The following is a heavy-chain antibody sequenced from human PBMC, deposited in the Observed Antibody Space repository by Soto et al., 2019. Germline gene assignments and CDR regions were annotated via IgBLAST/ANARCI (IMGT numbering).Heavy chain of an antibody. D-gene: IGHD6-13*01. V-gene: IGHV3-30-3*01. J-gene: IGHJ4*02. CDR2: ISYDGSNK. Sequence: GGSLRLSCAASGFTFSSYAMHWVRQSPGKGLEWVAVISYDGSNKYYADSVKGRFTISRDNSKNTLYLQMNSLRAEDTAVYYCARGTVSSSWYVAGTFDYWGQGTLVTV. CDR1: GFTFSSYA. CDR3: ARGTVSSSWYVAGTFDY.